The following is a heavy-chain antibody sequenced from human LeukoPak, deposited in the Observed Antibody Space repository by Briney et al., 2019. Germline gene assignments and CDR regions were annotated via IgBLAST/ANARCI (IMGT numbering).Heavy chain of an antibody. CDR2: INPSGGST. J-gene: IGHJ3*02. V-gene: IGHV1-46*01. D-gene: IGHD6-19*01. CDR1: GYTFTSYY. CDR3: ARDSSGWYGAFDI. Sequence: ASVKVSCKASGYTFTSYYMHWVRQAPGQGLEWMGLINPSGGSTSYAQKFQGRVTMTRDTSTSTVYMELSSLRSEDTAVYYCARDSSGWYGAFDIWGQGTMVTVSS.